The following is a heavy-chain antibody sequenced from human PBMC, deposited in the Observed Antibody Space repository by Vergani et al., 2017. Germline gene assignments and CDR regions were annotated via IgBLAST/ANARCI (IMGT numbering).Heavy chain of an antibody. CDR1: GFTFSDYY. J-gene: IGHJ3*02. V-gene: IGHV3-11*01. CDR3: ARDLGEWYPRGTGAFDI. Sequence: VQLVETGGGLIQPGGSLRLSCAASGFTFSDYYMSWIRQAPGKGLEWVSYISSSGSTIYYADSVKGRFTISRDNAKNSLYLQMNSLRAEDTAVYYCARDLGEWYPRGTGAFDIWGQGTMVTVSS. CDR2: ISSSGSTI. D-gene: IGHD3-10*01.